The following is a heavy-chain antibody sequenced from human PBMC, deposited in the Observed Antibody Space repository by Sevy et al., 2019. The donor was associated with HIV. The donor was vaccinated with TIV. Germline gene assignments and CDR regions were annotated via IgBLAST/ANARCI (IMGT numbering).Heavy chain of an antibody. CDR3: ARDQVVGATTGYGMDV. CDR1: GFTFSSYG. CDR2: IWYDGSNK. J-gene: IGHJ6*02. D-gene: IGHD1-26*01. V-gene: IGHV3-33*01. Sequence: GESLKISCAASGFTFSSYGMHWVRQAPGKGLEWVAVIWYDGSNKYYADSVKGRFTISRDNSKNTLYLQMNSLRAEDTAVYYCARDQVVGATTGYGMDVWGQGTTVTVSS.